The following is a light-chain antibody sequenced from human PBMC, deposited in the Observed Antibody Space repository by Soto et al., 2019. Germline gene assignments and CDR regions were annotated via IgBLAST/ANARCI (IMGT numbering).Light chain of an antibody. Sequence: QSVLTQPASVSGYPGQSITISCTGTSSDVGSYNLVSWYQQHPGKAPKLMIYEVSKRPSGVSIRFSGFKCGNTASLTISGLQAEDEADYYCCSYAGSSTFYVFGTGTKVTVL. CDR3: CSYAGSSTFYV. J-gene: IGLJ1*01. CDR2: EVS. V-gene: IGLV2-23*02. CDR1: SSDVGSYNL.